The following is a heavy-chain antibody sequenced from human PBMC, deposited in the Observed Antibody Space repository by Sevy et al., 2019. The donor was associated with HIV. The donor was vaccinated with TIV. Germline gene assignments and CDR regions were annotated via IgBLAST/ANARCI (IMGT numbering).Heavy chain of an antibody. CDR2: FSFGCGKI. V-gene: IGHV3-23*01. Sequence: GGSLRLSCAASGFTFSNYAMNWVRQAPGKGLEWVSTFSFGCGKINYADSVKGRFTISRDNSKNTLYLQMNSLTAEDTAVYYCAREGCSKPHDYWGQGTLVTVSS. CDR1: GFTFSNYA. D-gene: IGHD2-2*01. CDR3: AREGCSKPHDY. J-gene: IGHJ4*02.